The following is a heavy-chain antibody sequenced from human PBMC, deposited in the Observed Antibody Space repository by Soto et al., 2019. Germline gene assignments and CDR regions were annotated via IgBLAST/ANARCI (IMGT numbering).Heavy chain of an antibody. J-gene: IGHJ6*02. CDR1: GYSFTSYW. CDR2: IYAGDSDT. V-gene: IGHV5-51*01. D-gene: IGHD3-10*01. Sequence: PGESLKISCKGSGYSFTSYWIGWVRQIPGKGLEWMGIIYAGDSDTTYSPSFEGQVTISADKSIRTVYLELYCLKASDTATYYLARRLWFGVGHGMDIWGQGKTVTVAS. CDR3: ARRLWFGVGHGMDI.